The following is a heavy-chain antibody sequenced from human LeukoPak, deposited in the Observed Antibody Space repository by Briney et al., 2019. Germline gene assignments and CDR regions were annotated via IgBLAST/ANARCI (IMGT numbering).Heavy chain of an antibody. CDR1: GFTFDDYA. CDR2: ISWNSGSI. V-gene: IGHV3-9*01. CDR3: AKDYYGDYAAPGWFDP. Sequence: GRSLRLSCAASGFTFDDYAMHWVRQAPGKGLEWVSGISWNSGSIGYADSVKGRFTISRDNAKNSLYLQMNSLRAEDTALYYCAKDYYGDYAAPGWFDPWGQGTLVTVSS. J-gene: IGHJ5*02. D-gene: IGHD4-17*01.